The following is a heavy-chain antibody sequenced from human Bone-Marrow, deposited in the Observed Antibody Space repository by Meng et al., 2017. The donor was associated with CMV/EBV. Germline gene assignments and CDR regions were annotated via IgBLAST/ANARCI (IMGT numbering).Heavy chain of an antibody. CDR3: VRDPELLVPAAATYYYYYGMDV. CDR1: GGSISSSSSY. CDR2: IYYSGST. D-gene: IGHD2-2*01. J-gene: IGHJ6*02. V-gene: IGHV4-39*07. Sequence: SETLSLTCTVSGGSISSSSSYWGWIRQPPGKGLEWIGSIYYSGSTYSNPSLKSRVTISVDTSKNQFSLKLRSVTAADTAVYYCVRDPELLVPAAATYYYYYGMDVWGQGTTVTVSS.